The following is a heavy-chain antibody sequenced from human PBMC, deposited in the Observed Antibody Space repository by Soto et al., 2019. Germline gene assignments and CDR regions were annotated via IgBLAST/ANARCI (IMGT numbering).Heavy chain of an antibody. CDR1: GFTFSGYS. V-gene: IGHV3-48*01. Sequence: GGSLILSCAASGFTFSGYSMNWVRQAPGKGLEWVSYISSSSSTIYYADSVKGRFTISRDNAKNSLYLQMNSLRAEDTAVYYCARDSGYSYGPFDYWGQGTLVTVSS. J-gene: IGHJ4*02. D-gene: IGHD5-18*01. CDR3: ARDSGYSYGPFDY. CDR2: ISSSSSTI.